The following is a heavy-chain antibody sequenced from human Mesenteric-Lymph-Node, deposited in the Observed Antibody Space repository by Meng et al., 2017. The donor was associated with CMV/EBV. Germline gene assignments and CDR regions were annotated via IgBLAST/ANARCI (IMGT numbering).Heavy chain of an antibody. CDR1: GYSFTSYR. V-gene: IGHV5-51*01. Sequence: GESLKISCEGSGYSFTSYRIGWVRQMPGKGLEWMGIIYPCDSDTIYSPSFQGQVTISADKSISTAYLQWSSLKASDTAMYYCERQAYGYIYGYPDYWGLGTLVTVSS. D-gene: IGHD5-18*01. CDR3: ERQAYGYIYGYPDY. CDR2: IYPCDSDT. J-gene: IGHJ4*02.